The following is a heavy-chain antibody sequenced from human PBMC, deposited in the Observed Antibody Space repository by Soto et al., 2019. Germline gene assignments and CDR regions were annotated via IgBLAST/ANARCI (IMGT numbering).Heavy chain of an antibody. CDR2: IWYDGSNK. D-gene: IGHD2-15*01. J-gene: IGHJ6*02. CDR1: GFTFSSYG. V-gene: IGHV3-33*01. Sequence: QVQLVESGGGVVQPGRSLRLSCAASGFTFSSYGMHWVRQAPGKGLEWVAVIWYDGSNKYYADSVKGRFTISRDNSKNPLYLQMKRLRAEDTAVYYCARAWAVVSDYYYGMDVWGQGTTVTVSS. CDR3: ARAWAVVSDYYYGMDV.